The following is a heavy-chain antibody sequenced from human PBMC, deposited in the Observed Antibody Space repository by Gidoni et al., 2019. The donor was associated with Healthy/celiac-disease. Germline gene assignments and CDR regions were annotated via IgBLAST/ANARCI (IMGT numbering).Heavy chain of an antibody. CDR1: GFTFSSYA. CDR3: TSYSSSWGPFDY. J-gene: IGHJ4*02. CDR2: ISGSGGST. Sequence: EVQLVESGGGLVQPGGSLRLSCAASGFTFSSYAMSWVRQAPGKGLEWVSAISGSGGSTYYADPVKGRFTISRDNSKNTLYLQMNSLRVEDTAVYYCTSYSSSWGPFDYWGQGTLVTVSS. V-gene: IGHV3-23*04. D-gene: IGHD6-13*01.